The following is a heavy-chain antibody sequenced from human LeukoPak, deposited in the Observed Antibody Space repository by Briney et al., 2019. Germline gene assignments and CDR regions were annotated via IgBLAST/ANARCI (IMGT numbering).Heavy chain of an antibody. J-gene: IGHJ4*02. CDR1: GFTFSNSA. V-gene: IGHV3-23*01. CDR2: ISGSGDST. D-gene: IGHD5-18*01. Sequence: PGGSLRLSCAASGFTFSNSAMGWVRQAPGKGLEWVSAISGSGDSTYYADSVKGRFTVSRDNSKNTLYLQMNSLRAEDTAVYHCAKDQGRGYSYIYSDYWGQGTLVTVS. CDR3: AKDQGRGYSYIYSDY.